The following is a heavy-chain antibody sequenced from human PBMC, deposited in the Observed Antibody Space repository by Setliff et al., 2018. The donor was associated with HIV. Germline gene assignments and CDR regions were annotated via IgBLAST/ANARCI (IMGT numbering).Heavy chain of an antibody. J-gene: IGHJ6*02. CDR2: ISPNFGHT. D-gene: IGHD6-19*01. Sequence: ASVKVSCKASGYTFTTYGISWVRQAPGHGLEWMGWISPNFGHTNYAQNFPGRVTMTIDTSTSRAYMELRSLRSDDTAMYFCARLGSGWSDSYYYAMDIWGQGTTVTVSS. CDR1: GYTFTTYG. V-gene: IGHV1-18*01. CDR3: ARLGSGWSDSYYYAMDI.